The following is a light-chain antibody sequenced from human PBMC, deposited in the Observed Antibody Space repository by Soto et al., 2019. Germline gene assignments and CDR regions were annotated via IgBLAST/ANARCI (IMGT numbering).Light chain of an antibody. CDR3: LQDYIYPYT. CDR1: QSVSNNY. V-gene: IGKV3-20*01. J-gene: IGKJ2*01. Sequence: EVVLTQSPGTLSLSPGERASLSCRASQSVSNNYLAWYQQKPGQSPKLLIFGSSDRATGIPDRFSGSGSGTDFTLTISSLQPEDFATYYCLQDYIYPYTFGQGTKLEIK. CDR2: GSS.